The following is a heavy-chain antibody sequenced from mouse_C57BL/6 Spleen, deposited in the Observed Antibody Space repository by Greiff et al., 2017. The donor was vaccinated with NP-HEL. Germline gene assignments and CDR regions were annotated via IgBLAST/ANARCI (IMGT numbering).Heavy chain of an antibody. J-gene: IGHJ2*01. D-gene: IGHD4-1*01. CDR2: IYPSDSYT. CDR1: GYTFTSYW. V-gene: IGHV1-69*01. CDR3: ARERTGIDY. Sequence: QVQLQQPGAELVMPGASVKLSCKASGYTFTSYWMHWVKQRPGQGLEWIGEIYPSDSYTNYNQKFKGKSTLTVDKSSSTAYMQLSSLTSEDSAVYYCARERTGIDYWGQGTTLTVSS.